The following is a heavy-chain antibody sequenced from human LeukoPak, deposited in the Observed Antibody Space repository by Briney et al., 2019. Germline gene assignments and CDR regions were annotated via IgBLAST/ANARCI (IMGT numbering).Heavy chain of an antibody. CDR2: ISGSGGNT. CDR1: GFTFSSYA. D-gene: IGHD1-26*01. Sequence: GRSLRLSCAASGFTFSSYAMSWVRQPPGKELEWVSGISGSGGNTYYADSVKGRFTISRDNSKNTLYVQMNSLRDEDTAVYYCARDWPSEWEQLPDYDAVDIWGQGTMVTVSS. V-gene: IGHV3-23*01. J-gene: IGHJ3*02. CDR3: ARDWPSEWEQLPDYDAVDI.